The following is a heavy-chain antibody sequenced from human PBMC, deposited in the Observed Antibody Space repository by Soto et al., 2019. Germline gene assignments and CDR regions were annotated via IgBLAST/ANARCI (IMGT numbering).Heavy chain of an antibody. CDR3: AKTRGITGTLYYFDY. D-gene: IGHD1-20*01. V-gene: IGHV4-4*02. CDR2: IYHSGST. CDR1: GGSISSSNW. Sequence: PSETLCLTCAVSGGSISSSNWWSWVRQPPGKGLEWIGEIYHSGSTNYNPSLKSRVTISVDKSKNQFSLKLSSVTAADTAVYYCAKTRGITGTLYYFDYWGQGTLVTVSS. J-gene: IGHJ4*02.